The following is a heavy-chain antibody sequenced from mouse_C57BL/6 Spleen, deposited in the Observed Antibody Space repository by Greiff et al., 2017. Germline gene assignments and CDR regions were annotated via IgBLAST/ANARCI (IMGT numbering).Heavy chain of an antibody. J-gene: IGHJ1*03. V-gene: IGHV8-8*01. CDR3: AREGEGFWYFDV. CDR1: GFSLRPFGLG. Sequence: QVTLKVSGPGILQPSQTLSLPCSFSGFSLRPFGLGVGWIRQPSGKGLEWLAHIWWDDDTYYNPALKRRLTISKATSKNQGFLKIAKVDTADTATYYCAREGEGFWYFDVWGTGTTVTVSS. CDR2: IWWDDDT.